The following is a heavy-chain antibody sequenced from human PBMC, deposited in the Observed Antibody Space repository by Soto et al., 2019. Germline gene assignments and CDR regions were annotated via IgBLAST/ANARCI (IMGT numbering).Heavy chain of an antibody. J-gene: IGHJ6*02. Sequence: XASLSLTCTVSSGCFSSPDYYWSWIRQPPGKGLEWIAYVYYSGSANYDPSLKSRVTISVDRSKNQFSLKLKSVTAADTAVYYCARPRASASDKYGMDVCGQGTTVTVSS. V-gene: IGHV4-61*08. CDR3: ARPRASASDKYGMDV. D-gene: IGHD6-6*01. CDR2: VYYSGSA. CDR1: SGCFSSPDYY.